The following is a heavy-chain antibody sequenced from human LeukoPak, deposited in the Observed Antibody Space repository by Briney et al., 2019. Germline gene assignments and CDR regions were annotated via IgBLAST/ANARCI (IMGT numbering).Heavy chain of an antibody. Sequence: GGSLRLSCAASGFNFSSYGMHWVRQAPGKGLEWVSAISGSGGSTYYADSVKGRFTISRDNSKNTLYLQMNSLRAEDTAVYDCAKDQDYYDSSGSDYRGQGTLVTVSS. V-gene: IGHV3-23*01. D-gene: IGHD3-22*01. J-gene: IGHJ4*02. CDR3: AKDQDYYDSSGSDY. CDR1: GFNFSSYG. CDR2: ISGSGGST.